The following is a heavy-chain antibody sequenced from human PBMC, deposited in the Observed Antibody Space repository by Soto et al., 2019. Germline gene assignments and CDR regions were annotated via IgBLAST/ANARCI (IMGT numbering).Heavy chain of an antibody. Sequence: SETLSLTCAVYGGSFSGYYWSWIRQPPGKGLEWIGEINHSGSTNYNPSLKSRVTISVDTSKNQFSLKLSSVTAADTAVYYCARAGWKWQQLVRRGYNWFDPWGQGTLVTVSS. D-gene: IGHD6-13*01. CDR1: GGSFSGYY. J-gene: IGHJ5*02. V-gene: IGHV4-34*01. CDR2: INHSGST. CDR3: ARAGWKWQQLVRRGYNWFDP.